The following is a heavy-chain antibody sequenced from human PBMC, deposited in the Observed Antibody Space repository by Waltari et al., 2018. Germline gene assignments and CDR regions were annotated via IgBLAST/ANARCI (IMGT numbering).Heavy chain of an antibody. V-gene: IGHV4-38-2*01. CDR2: IYHSGST. Sequence: QVQLQESGPGLVKPSETLSLTCAVSGYSISSGYYWGWIRQPPGKGLEWIGSIYHSGSTYYNPSLKSRVTISVDTSKNQFSLKLSSVTAADTAVYYCASYDVSYSSTGYGYFQHWGQGTLVTVSS. J-gene: IGHJ1*01. CDR3: ASYDVSYSSTGYGYFQH. CDR1: GYSISSGYY. D-gene: IGHD6-13*01.